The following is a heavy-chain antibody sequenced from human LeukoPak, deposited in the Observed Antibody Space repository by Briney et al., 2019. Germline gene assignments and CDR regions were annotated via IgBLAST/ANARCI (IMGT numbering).Heavy chain of an antibody. CDR1: GGSISSYY. Sequence: SETLSLTCTVSGGSISSYYWSWIRQPPGKGLEWIGYIYYSGSTNYNPSLKSRVTISVDTSKNQFSLKLSSVTAADTAVYYCARSLGYFDYWGQGTLVTVSS. J-gene: IGHJ4*02. CDR3: ARSLGYFDY. CDR2: IYYSGST. V-gene: IGHV4-59*12. D-gene: IGHD3-16*01.